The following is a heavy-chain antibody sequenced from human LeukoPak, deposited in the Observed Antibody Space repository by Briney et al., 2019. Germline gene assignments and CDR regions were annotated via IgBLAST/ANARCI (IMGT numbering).Heavy chain of an antibody. D-gene: IGHD3-10*01. CDR1: GGTFSSYA. J-gene: IGHJ6*04. Sequence: ASVKVSCKASGGTFSSYAISWVRQAPGQGLEWMGGFDPEDGETIYAQKFQGRVTMTEDTSTDIAYMELSSLRSEDTAVYYCATERRDSRYGSGGLDVWGKGTTVTVSS. CDR2: FDPEDGET. V-gene: IGHV1-24*01. CDR3: ATERRDSRYGSGGLDV.